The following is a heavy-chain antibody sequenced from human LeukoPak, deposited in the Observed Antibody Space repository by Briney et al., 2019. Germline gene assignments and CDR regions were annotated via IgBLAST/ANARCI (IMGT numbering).Heavy chain of an antibody. CDR1: GGSFSGYY. J-gene: IGHJ6*03. CDR3: ARGHLVRGYDYYSYYYMDV. D-gene: IGHD6-25*01. CDR2: IHHSGST. Sequence: KPSETLSLTCAVYGGSFSGYYWSWIRQPPGKGLEWIGEIHHSGSTSYNPSLNSRVTISMDMSKNQFSLKMSSVTAADTAVYYCARGHLVRGYDYYSYYYMDVWDKGTTVTVSS. V-gene: IGHV4-34*01.